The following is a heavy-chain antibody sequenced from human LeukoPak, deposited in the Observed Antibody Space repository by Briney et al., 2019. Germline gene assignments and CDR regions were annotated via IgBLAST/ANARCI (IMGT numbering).Heavy chain of an antibody. D-gene: IGHD3-3*01. CDR2: IYSSGSA. J-gene: IGHJ4*02. CDR3: QSRYLEWLLEY. V-gene: IGHV4-39*01. Sequence: SETLSLTCTVFGGSINSNNYYWGWIRQPPGKGLEWIGSIYSSGSAYYNPSLKSRVTISVDTSKNQFSLRLSSVTAADTAVYYCQSRYLEWLLEYWGQGTLVTVSS. CDR1: GGSINSNNYY.